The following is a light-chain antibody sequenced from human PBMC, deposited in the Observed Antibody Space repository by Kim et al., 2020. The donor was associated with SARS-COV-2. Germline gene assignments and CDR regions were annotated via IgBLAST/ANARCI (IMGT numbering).Light chain of an antibody. Sequence: SPGERATLSCRASQSVADYLAWYQQKPGLAPRLLIYDTSIRATGIPARFSGSGAGTDFTLTISSLEPEDFAVYYCQQRTNWPGITFGQGTRLEIK. CDR1: QSVADY. CDR3: QQRTNWPGIT. J-gene: IGKJ5*01. CDR2: DTS. V-gene: IGKV3-11*01.